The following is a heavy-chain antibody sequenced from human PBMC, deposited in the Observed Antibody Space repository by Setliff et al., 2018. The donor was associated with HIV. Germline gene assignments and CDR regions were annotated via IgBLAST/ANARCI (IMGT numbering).Heavy chain of an antibody. CDR1: GDSINTHY. J-gene: IGHJ6*02. V-gene: IGHV4-59*11. CDR3: VRDITTCWDV. D-gene: IGHD4-4*01. Sequence: PSETLSLTCTVSGDSINTHYWSWIRQPPGKGLEWIGCISHSGNTSFNPSLNSRVTISLDTSKNQFSLRLTSLTAADTAIYYCVRDITTCWDVWGQGTTVTVSS. CDR2: ISHSGNT.